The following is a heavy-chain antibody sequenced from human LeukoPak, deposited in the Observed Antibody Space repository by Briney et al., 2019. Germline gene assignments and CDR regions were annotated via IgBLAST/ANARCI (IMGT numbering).Heavy chain of an antibody. J-gene: IGHJ4*02. CDR2: ISSSSSYI. Sequence: GGSLRPSCAASGFTFSRYSMNWVRQAPGKGLEWVSSISSSSSYIYYADSVKGRFTISRDNAKNSLYLQMNSLRAEDTAVYYCARGMWIQLWPQSYPIDYWGQGTLVTVSS. D-gene: IGHD5-18*01. V-gene: IGHV3-21*01. CDR3: ARGMWIQLWPQSYPIDY. CDR1: GFTFSRYS.